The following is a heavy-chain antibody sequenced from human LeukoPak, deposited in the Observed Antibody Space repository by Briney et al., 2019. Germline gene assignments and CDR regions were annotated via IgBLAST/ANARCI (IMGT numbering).Heavy chain of an antibody. J-gene: IGHJ4*02. CDR1: GYTFTTYA. D-gene: IGHD5-18*01. Sequence: ASVKVSCKASGYTFTTYAMNWVRQAPGQGLEWMGWINTNTGNPAYAQGFTGRFVFSLNTSVSTAYLQISSLKADDTAVYYWAREVAIGRAAMEGLLHWGQGTLVTVSS. CDR3: AREVAIGRAAMEGLLH. V-gene: IGHV7-4-1*02. CDR2: INTNTGNP.